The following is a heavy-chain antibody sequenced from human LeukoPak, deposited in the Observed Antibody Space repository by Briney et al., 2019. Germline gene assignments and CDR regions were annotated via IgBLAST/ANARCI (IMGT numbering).Heavy chain of an antibody. CDR3: TRDFVF. CDR1: GFAFSTYW. Sequence: GGSLRLFCAASGFAFSTYWMDWVRQAPGKGLEWVGNINQDGSVKHYVDSVRGRSTISRDNARNSVYLQMNALRVEDTAVYYCTRDFVFWGQGTLVTASS. J-gene: IGHJ4*02. D-gene: IGHD3-3*01. V-gene: IGHV3-7*01. CDR2: INQDGSVK.